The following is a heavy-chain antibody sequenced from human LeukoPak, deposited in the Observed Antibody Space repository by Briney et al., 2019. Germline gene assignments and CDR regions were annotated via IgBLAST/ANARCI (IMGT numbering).Heavy chain of an antibody. Sequence: PSETLSLTCTVSGGSLSSYYWSWIRQPPGEGLERILHIYYSGSTNYKPSLKSRVTISVDTSKNQFSLKLSSVTAADTAVYYCARGNLDTAMEVEWNYYYMDVWGKGTTVTVSS. J-gene: IGHJ6*03. CDR3: ARGNLDTAMEVEWNYYYMDV. D-gene: IGHD5-18*01. V-gene: IGHV4-59*01. CDR1: GGSLSSYY. CDR2: IYYSGST.